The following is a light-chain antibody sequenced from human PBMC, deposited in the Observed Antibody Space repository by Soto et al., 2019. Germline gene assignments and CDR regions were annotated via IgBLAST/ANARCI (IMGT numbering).Light chain of an antibody. V-gene: IGLV2-8*01. CDR1: SSDVGGYNY. J-gene: IGLJ1*01. CDR3: SSYAGSNIV. CDR2: EVS. Sequence: QSVLTQPPSASGSPGQSVTISCTGTSSDVGGYNYVSWYQQHPGKAPKLMIYEVSNRPSGVPDRFSGSKSGNTASLTVSGLQDEDEADYYCSSYAGSNIVFGTGTKLTVL.